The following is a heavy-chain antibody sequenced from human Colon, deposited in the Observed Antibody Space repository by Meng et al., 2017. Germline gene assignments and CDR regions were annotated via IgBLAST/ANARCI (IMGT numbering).Heavy chain of an antibody. D-gene: IGHD4-23*01. CDR1: GGSISNGDYH. V-gene: IGHV4-30-4*01. CDR2: IYFSGTT. Sequence: QLQLQESGSGLVKPSQTLSLTCNVSGGSISNGDYHWSWVRQSPGRGLEWIGDIYFSGTTNYNPSLKNRVTISVDTSKNQFSLKMRSVTAADTAVYYCARDSATVGRGQYDPWGQGTLVTVSS. J-gene: IGHJ5*02. CDR3: ARDSATVGRGQYDP.